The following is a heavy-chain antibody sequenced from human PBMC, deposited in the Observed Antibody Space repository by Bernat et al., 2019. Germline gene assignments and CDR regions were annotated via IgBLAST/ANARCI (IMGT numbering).Heavy chain of an antibody. CDR3: ARGLREIRYFDWLSRPSNWFDP. CDR1: GGSFSGYY. Sequence: QVQLQQWGAGLLKPSETLSLTCAVYGGSFSGYYWSWIRQPPGKGLEWIGEINHSGSTNYNPSLKSRVTISVDPSKNQFSLKLSSVTAADTAVYYCARGLREIRYFDWLSRPSNWFDPWGQGTLVTVSS. D-gene: IGHD3-9*01. J-gene: IGHJ5*02. CDR2: INHSGST. V-gene: IGHV4-34*01.